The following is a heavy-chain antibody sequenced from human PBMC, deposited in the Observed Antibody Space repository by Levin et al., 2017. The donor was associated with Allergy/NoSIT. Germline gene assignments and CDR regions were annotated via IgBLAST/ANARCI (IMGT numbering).Heavy chain of an antibody. D-gene: IGHD2-2*01. CDR2: ISTHNENT. CDR3: ARFVVTPVSYFYLDV. Sequence: GESLKISCQASGYTFKNYGISWVRPAPGQGLEWMGWISTHNENTNYAQSFQCRVTMTTDPSTSTAAMDLMSLISDDTAVYYCARFVVTPVSYFYLDVWGKGTPVNVSS. CDR1: GYTFKNYG. V-gene: IGHV1-18*01. J-gene: IGHJ6*03.